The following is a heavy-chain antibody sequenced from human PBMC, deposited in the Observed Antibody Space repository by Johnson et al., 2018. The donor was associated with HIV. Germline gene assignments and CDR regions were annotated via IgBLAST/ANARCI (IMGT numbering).Heavy chain of an antibody. D-gene: IGHD2-8*01. CDR2: ISYDGSNK. CDR1: GFTFSSYA. CDR3: ARNSGNGLVLRGDAFDM. V-gene: IGHV3-30*04. Sequence: VQLVESGGGVVQPGRSLRLSCAASGFTFSSYAMHWVRQAPGKGLEWVAVISYDGSNKYFADSVKGRFTISRDNSKNTLHLQMNSLRPEDTAVYYCARNSGNGLVLRGDAFDMWGQGTMVTVSS. J-gene: IGHJ3*02.